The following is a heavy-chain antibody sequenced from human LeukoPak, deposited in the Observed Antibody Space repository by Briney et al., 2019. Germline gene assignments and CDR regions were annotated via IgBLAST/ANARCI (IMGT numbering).Heavy chain of an antibody. Sequence: PGGSLRLSCTASGFSFSNAWMSWVRQAPGKGLEWVGRIKSKTDGGTTDYAAPVKGRFTISRDDSKNTLYLQMNSLKTEDTAVYYCTTDSRLWLQSPYFFDYWGQGTLVTVSS. D-gene: IGHD5-24*01. CDR1: GFSFSNAW. V-gene: IGHV3-15*01. CDR2: IKSKTDGGTT. J-gene: IGHJ4*02. CDR3: TTDSRLWLQSPYFFDY.